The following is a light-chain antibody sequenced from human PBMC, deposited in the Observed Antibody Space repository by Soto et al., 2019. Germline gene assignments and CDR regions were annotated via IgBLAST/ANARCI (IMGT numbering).Light chain of an antibody. J-gene: IGKJ1*01. CDR2: DAS. CDR1: QSISKW. V-gene: IGKV1-5*01. CDR3: QQYSSYSAWT. Sequence: DIQMPQSPSTLSASIGDRVSITCRASQSISKWLAWHQQKPGKAPRLLIYDASTLQSGVPPRFSGSGSGTEFTLTIRSLQPDDIATYYCQQYSSYSAWTFGEGTKVDIK.